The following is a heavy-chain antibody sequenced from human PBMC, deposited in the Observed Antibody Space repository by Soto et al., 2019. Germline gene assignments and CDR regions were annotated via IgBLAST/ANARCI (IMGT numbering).Heavy chain of an antibody. D-gene: IGHD5-12*01. Sequence: ASVKVSCKASGYTFTNYAMHWVRQAPGQRIEWMGWINAGNGNTKYSQKFQGRVTITRDTSASTAYMELSSLRSEDTAVYYCARVSGYYLPDYWGQGTLVTVPS. CDR3: ARVSGYYLPDY. CDR2: INAGNGNT. J-gene: IGHJ4*02. V-gene: IGHV1-3*01. CDR1: GYTFTNYA.